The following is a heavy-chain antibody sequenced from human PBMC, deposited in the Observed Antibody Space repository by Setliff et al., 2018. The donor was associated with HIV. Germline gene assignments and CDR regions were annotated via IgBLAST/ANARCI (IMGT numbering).Heavy chain of an antibody. CDR3: ASPRSLLVWYDAFDI. CDR2: IYTSGST. CDR1: GGSFSNYY. V-gene: IGHV4-59*10. Sequence: SETLSLTCAVYGGSFSNYYWSWIRQPAGKGLEWIGRIYTSGSTNYNPSLKSRVAMPVDTSENQFSLTLSSVTAADTAVYYCASPRSLLVWYDAFDIWGQGTMVTVSS. D-gene: IGHD3-16*01. J-gene: IGHJ3*02.